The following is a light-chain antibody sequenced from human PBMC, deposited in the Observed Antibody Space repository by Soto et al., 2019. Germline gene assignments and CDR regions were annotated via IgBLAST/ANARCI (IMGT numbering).Light chain of an antibody. CDR3: QVWDNRGI. J-gene: IGLJ2*01. CDR1: NIGTKN. V-gene: IGLV3-21*02. Sequence: SYELTQPPSLSVAPGQTARITCGGNNIGTKNVHWYQQQPGQAPVLVVYDDQDRPSGIPERFSGSNSGNTATLTISRVEAGDEADYYCQVWDNRGIFGGGTKLTV. CDR2: DDQ.